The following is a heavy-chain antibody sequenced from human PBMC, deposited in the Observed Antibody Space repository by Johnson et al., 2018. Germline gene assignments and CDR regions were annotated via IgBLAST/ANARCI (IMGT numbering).Heavy chain of an antibody. CDR3: AREGDVVLTDSADSYSYYYYLDV. D-gene: IGHD3-9*01. V-gene: IGHV3-21*06. CDR2: ISSTSSNI. J-gene: IGHJ6*03. Sequence: VQLVESGGGLVKPGGSLRLSCAASGFSLSSYTLTWVRQAPGKGLEWVSSISSTSSNIYYADSLKGRFTISRDNAKSSLYLQMNSLRAEDTAVYYCAREGDVVLTDSADSYSYYYYLDVWGKGTTVTVSS. CDR1: GFSLSSYT.